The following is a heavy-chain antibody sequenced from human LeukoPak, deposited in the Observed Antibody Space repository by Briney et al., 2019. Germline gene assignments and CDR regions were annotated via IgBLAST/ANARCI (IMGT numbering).Heavy chain of an antibody. V-gene: IGHV4-4*02. Sequence: PSGTLSLTCAVSGGSISSTNWWTWVRQPPGKGLEWIGEIYHSGSTNYSPSLKSRVTISVDTSKNQFSLKLSSVTAADTAVYYCARDNGIFGSGTSHGWFDPWGQGTLVTVSS. CDR1: GGSISSTNW. CDR3: ARDNGIFGSGTSHGWFDP. D-gene: IGHD3-10*01. CDR2: IYHSGST. J-gene: IGHJ5*02.